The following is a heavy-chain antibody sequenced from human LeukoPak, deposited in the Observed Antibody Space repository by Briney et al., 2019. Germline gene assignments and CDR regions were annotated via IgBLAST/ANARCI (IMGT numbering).Heavy chain of an antibody. Sequence: SVKVSCKASGGTFSSYAISWVRQAPGQGLEWMGRIIPILGIANYAQKFQGRVTITADKSTSTAYMELSSLRSEDTAVYYCAVDSRHIILDYWDQGTLVTVSS. CDR3: AVDSRHIILDY. D-gene: IGHD3-22*01. CDR1: GGTFSSYA. V-gene: IGHV1-69*04. CDR2: IIPILGIA. J-gene: IGHJ4*02.